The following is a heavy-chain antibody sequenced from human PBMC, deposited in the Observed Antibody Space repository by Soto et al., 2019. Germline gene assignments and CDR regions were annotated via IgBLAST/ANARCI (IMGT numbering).Heavy chain of an antibody. D-gene: IGHD6-13*01. Sequence: GESLKISCKGSGYSFTSYWIGWVRQMPGKGLEWMGIIYPGDSDTRYSPSFQGQVTISADKSISTAYLQWSSLKASDTAMYYCARIPGIADAGAYYYYGMDVWGQGTTVTVSS. CDR2: IYPGDSDT. CDR1: GYSFTSYW. CDR3: ARIPGIADAGAYYYYGMDV. V-gene: IGHV5-51*01. J-gene: IGHJ6*02.